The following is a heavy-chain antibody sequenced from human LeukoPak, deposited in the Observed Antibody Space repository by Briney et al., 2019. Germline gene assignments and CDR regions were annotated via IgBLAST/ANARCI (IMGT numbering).Heavy chain of an antibody. CDR3: ARGGITGTIDY. CDR1: GGSFSGYY. CDR2: INHSGST. V-gene: IGHV4-34*01. J-gene: IGHJ4*02. D-gene: IGHD1-20*01. Sequence: PSETLSPTRAVYGGSFSGYYWSWIRQPPGKGLEWIGEINHSGSTNHNPSLKSRVTISVDTSKNQSSLKLSSVTAADTAVYYCARGGITGTIDYWGQGTLVTVSS.